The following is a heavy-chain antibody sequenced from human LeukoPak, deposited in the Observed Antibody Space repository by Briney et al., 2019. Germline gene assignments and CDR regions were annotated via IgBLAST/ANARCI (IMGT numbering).Heavy chain of an antibody. CDR3: ARGYSHDREGAFDI. D-gene: IGHD5-18*01. CDR1: GYTFTNYA. Sequence: ASVKVSCKASGYTFTNYAMNWVRQAPGQGLEWMGWINTNTGNPTYVQGFTGRFVFSLDTSVSTAYLQISTLKAEDTAVYYCARGYSHDREGAFDIWGQGTMVTVSS. CDR2: INTNTGNP. V-gene: IGHV7-4-1*02. J-gene: IGHJ3*02.